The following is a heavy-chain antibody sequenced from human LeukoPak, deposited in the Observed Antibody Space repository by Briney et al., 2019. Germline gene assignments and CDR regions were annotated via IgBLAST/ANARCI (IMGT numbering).Heavy chain of an antibody. Sequence: SETLSLTCAVYGGSFSAYYWSWIRQSPGKGLEWIAEINHRGDTNYNPSVKSRVSISVDTSKNQFSLKVTSLTAADTAVYYCARGPTISETGYFDYWGQGTLVTVSS. CDR3: ARGPTISETGYFDY. V-gene: IGHV4-34*01. J-gene: IGHJ4*03. D-gene: IGHD1-1*01. CDR2: INHRGDT. CDR1: GGSFSAYY.